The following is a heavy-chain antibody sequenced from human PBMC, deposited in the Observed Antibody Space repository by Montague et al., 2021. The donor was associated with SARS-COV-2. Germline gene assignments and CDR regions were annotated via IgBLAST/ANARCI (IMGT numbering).Heavy chain of an antibody. CDR2: IYSGGST. J-gene: IGHJ4*02. CDR1: GFTVSSNY. Sequence: SLRLSCAASGFTVSSNYMSRVRQAPGKGLEWVSVIYSGGSTYYADSVKGRFTISRDNSKNTLYLQMNSLRAEDTAVYYCARETYGSGSEAFDYWGQGTLVTVSS. CDR3: ARETYGSGSEAFDY. V-gene: IGHV3-53*01. D-gene: IGHD3-10*01.